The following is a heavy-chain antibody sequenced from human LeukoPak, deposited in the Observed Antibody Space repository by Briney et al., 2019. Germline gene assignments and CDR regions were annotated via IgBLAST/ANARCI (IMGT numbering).Heavy chain of an antibody. V-gene: IGHV3-66*01. Sequence: GGSLRLSCAASGFTVSSNYMSWVRQAPGKGLEWVSVIYSGGSTYYADSVKGRFTISRDNSKNTLYLQMNSLRAEDTAVYYCARGRHGYYVLLFEYWGQGTLVTVSS. CDR1: GFTVSSNY. J-gene: IGHJ4*02. CDR3: ARGRHGYYVLLFEY. CDR2: IYSGGST. D-gene: IGHD3-10*02.